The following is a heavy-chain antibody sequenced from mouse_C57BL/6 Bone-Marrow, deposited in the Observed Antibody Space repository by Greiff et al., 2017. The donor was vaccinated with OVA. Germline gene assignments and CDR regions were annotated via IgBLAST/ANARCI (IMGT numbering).Heavy chain of an antibody. D-gene: IGHD6-2*01. V-gene: IGHV1-26*01. CDR2: INPNNGGT. Sequence: VQLQQSGPELVKPGASVKISCKASGYTFTDYYMNWVKQSHGKSLEWIGDINPNNGGTSYNQKFKGKATLTVDTSSSTAYMQLSSLTSEDSAVYYCARRRRSHWYFDVWGTGTTVTVSS. J-gene: IGHJ1*03. CDR1: GYTFTDYY. CDR3: ARRRRSHWYFDV.